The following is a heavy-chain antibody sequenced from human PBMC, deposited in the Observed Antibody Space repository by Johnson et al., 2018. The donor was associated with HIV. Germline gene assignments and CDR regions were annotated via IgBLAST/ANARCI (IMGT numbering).Heavy chain of an antibody. CDR2: ISWDGGST. J-gene: IGHJ3*02. CDR3: AKDMGLIAARRTPRDAFDI. CDR1: GFTFDDYA. D-gene: IGHD6-6*01. V-gene: IGHV3-43D*03. Sequence: VQLVESGGVVVQPGGSLRLSCAASGFTFDDYAMHWVRQAPGKGLEWVSLISWDGGSTYYADSVKGRFTISRDNSKNSLYLQMNSLRAEDTAVYYCAKDMGLIAARRTPRDAFDIWGQGTMVTVSS.